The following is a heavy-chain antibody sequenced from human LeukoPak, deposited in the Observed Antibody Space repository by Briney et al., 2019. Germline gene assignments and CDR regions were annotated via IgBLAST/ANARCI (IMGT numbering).Heavy chain of an antibody. Sequence: GGSLRLSCAASGFTFSSYAMSWVRQAPGKGLEWVSAISGSGGSTYFADSVKGRFTISRDNSKNTLYLQMNSLRAEDTAVYYCAKDPRVVVTARFDYWGQGTLVTVSS. CDR1: GFTFSSYA. V-gene: IGHV3-23*01. D-gene: IGHD2-21*02. CDR2: ISGSGGST. CDR3: AKDPRVVVTARFDY. J-gene: IGHJ4*02.